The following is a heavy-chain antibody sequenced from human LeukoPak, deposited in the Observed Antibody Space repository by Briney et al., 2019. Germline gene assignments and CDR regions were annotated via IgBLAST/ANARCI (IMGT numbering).Heavy chain of an antibody. Sequence: PGGSLRLSCAASGFTFSSFWMHWVRQAPGKGLVWVSRINSVGSSTSYADSVKGRFTISRDNAKNTLYLQINSLRAEDTAVYYCARDRTSGWDAFDFWGQGTLVTVSS. CDR2: INSVGSST. D-gene: IGHD6-19*01. CDR1: GFTFSSFW. CDR3: ARDRTSGWDAFDF. V-gene: IGHV3-74*01. J-gene: IGHJ4*02.